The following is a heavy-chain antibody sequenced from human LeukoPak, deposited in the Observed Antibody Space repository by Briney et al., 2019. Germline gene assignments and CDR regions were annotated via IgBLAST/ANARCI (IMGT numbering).Heavy chain of an antibody. CDR1: GYSISSGHY. CDR2: IYYSGST. V-gene: IGHV4-38-2*01. Sequence: PSETLSLTCAVSGYSISSGHYWGWIRQPPGKGLEWIGSIYYSGSTYYNPSLKSRVTISVDTSKNQFSLKLSSVTAADTAVYYCARRRGDTAMDTLDYWGQGTLVTVSS. D-gene: IGHD5-18*01. CDR3: ARRRGDTAMDTLDY. J-gene: IGHJ4*02.